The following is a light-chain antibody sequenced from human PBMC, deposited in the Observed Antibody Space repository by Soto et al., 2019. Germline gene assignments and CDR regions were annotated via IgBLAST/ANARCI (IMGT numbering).Light chain of an antibody. CDR3: QSYDSSLSGVV. J-gene: IGLJ2*01. CDR2: GNN. Sequence: QSVLTQPPSVSGAPGQRVTISCTGSSSNIGAGYDVHWYQQLPGTAPILLIYGNNNRPSGVPDRFSGSKSGTSASLAITGLQAEDEADYYCQSYDSSLSGVVFGGGTKLTVL. CDR1: SSNIGAGYD. V-gene: IGLV1-40*01.